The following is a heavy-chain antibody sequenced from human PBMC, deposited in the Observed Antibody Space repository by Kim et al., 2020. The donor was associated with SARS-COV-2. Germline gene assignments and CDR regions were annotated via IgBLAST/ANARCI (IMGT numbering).Heavy chain of an antibody. Sequence: SETLSLTCTVSGGSISSYYWSWIRQPAGKGLEWIGRIYTSGSTNYNPSLKSRVTMSVDTSKNQFSLKLSSVTAADTAVYYCARGTYYDYVWGSYRTDWYFELWGRGTLVTVSS. CDR2: IYTSGST. D-gene: IGHD3-16*02. J-gene: IGHJ2*01. V-gene: IGHV4-4*07. CDR1: GGSISSYY. CDR3: ARGTYYDYVWGSYRTDWYFEL.